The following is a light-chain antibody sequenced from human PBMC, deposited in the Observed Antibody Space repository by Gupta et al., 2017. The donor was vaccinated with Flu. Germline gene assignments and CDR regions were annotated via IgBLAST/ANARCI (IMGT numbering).Light chain of an antibody. V-gene: IGLV3-10*01. J-gene: IGLJ3*02. CDR1: AFPSSS. CDR2: EDF. CDR3: CSGDRGGNEGV. Sequence: VSVSPGQTARIPCSGDAFPSSSSYWYQQKSGQAPQLVIYEDFKRPPGVPKRFSGSTSGTVATLTISGAQGEDEADYDCCSGDRGGNEGVLGGGTTLPVL.